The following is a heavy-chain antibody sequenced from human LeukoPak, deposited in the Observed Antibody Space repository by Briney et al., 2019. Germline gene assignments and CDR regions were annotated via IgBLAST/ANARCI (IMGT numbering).Heavy chain of an antibody. CDR2: ISGSGGST. CDR3: TRKSAPFDL. CDR1: GFTFSSYG. J-gene: IGHJ4*02. Sequence: GGSLRLSCAASGFTFSSYGMSWVRQAPGKGLEWVSAISGSGGSTYYADSVKGRFISSRDYAKNSLYLQMNSLRVEDTGVYYCTRKSAPFDLWGQGILVTVSS. V-gene: IGHV3-23*01. D-gene: IGHD3-3*01.